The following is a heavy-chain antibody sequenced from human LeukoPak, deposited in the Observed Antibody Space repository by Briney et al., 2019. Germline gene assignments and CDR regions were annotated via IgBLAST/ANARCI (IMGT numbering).Heavy chain of an antibody. D-gene: IGHD3-3*01. CDR1: GFTFNSYA. V-gene: IGHV3-23*01. J-gene: IGHJ5*01. CDR2: ISGRGIST. Sequence: GGSLRLSCAASGFTFNSYAVTWVRQAPGKGLEWVSSISGRGISTYYADSVKGRFTISRDNSKNTLFLQMNSLRADDTAVYYCAKAQDYDFWSAYFVSWGQGTLVTVSS. CDR3: AKAQDYDFWSAYFVS.